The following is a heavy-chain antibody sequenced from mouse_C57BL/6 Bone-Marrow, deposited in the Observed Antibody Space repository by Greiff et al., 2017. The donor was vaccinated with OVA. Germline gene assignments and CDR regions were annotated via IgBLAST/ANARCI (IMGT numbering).Heavy chain of an antibody. D-gene: IGHD4-1*01. J-gene: IGHJ2*01. CDR1: GYSFTDYN. CDR2: INPNYGST. CDR3: ARMWEGPFDY. Sequence: VQLQQSGPELVKPGASVKISCKASGYSFTDYNMNWVKQSNGQSLEWIGVINPNYGSTSYNQKFKGKATLTVDQSSTTAYMQINRLTSEASAVDYCARMWEGPFDYWGQGTTLTVSS. V-gene: IGHV1-39*01.